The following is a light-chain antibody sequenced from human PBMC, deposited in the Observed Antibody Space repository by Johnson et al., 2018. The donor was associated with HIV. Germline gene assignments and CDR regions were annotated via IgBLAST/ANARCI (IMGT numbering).Light chain of an antibody. J-gene: IGLJ1*01. CDR2: DNN. CDR3: GAWDSGLTAHFV. CDR1: SSNIGNNY. Sequence: QAVLTKPPSVSAAPGQKVTISCSGSSSNIGNNYVSWYQQLPGTAPKLLIYDNNKRPSGITDRFSAPKSGTSATLDITGLQTGDEADYYCGAWDSGLTAHFVFGTGTKITVL. V-gene: IGLV1-51*01.